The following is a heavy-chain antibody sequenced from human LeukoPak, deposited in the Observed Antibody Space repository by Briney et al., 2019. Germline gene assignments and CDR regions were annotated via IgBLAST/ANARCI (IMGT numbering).Heavy chain of an antibody. J-gene: IGHJ4*02. CDR3: ARGTVTISYFDY. CDR2: IYASGST. CDR1: GGSISSSY. Sequence: ASETLSLTCSVSGGSISSSYWSWIRQPAGKGLEWIGRIYASGSTNYNPSLKSRVTMSVDTSKNEFSLKLSSVTAADTAVYYCARGTVTISYFDYWGQGRLVTVSS. D-gene: IGHD4-17*01. V-gene: IGHV4-4*07.